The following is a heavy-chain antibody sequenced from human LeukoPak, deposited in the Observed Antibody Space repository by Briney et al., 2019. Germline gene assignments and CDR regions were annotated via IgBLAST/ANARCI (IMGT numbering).Heavy chain of an antibody. J-gene: IGHJ6*04. CDR1: GFIFSSYW. Sequence: GGSLRLSCAASGFIFSSYWMSWVRQAPGKGLEWVANIKEDGSEKYYVDSVKGRFTISRDNAKNSLYLQTNSLRAEDTAVYYCARRALRYCSSTSCPAQYYGVDVWGKGTTITVSS. CDR3: ARRALRYCSSTSCPAQYYGVDV. CDR2: IKEDGSEK. V-gene: IGHV3-7*03. D-gene: IGHD2-2*01.